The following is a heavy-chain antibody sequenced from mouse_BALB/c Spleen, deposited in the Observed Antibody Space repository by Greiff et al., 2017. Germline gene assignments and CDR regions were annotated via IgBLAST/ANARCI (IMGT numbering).Heavy chain of an antibody. J-gene: IGHJ2*01. Sequence: QVQLQQPGAELVKPGASVKMSCKASGYTFTSYWMHWVKQRPGQGLEWIGVIDPSDSYTSYNQKFKGKATLTVDTSSSTAYMQLSSLTSEDSAVYYCTREYDALYYFDYWGQGTTLTVSS. V-gene: IGHV1S127*01. CDR1: GYTFTSYW. D-gene: IGHD2-14*01. CDR2: IDPSDSYT. CDR3: TREYDALYYFDY.